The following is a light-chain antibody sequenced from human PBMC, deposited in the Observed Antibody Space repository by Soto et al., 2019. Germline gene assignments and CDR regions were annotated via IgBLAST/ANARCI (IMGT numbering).Light chain of an antibody. CDR3: TSYISSSTLGV. CDR1: SSDVGRYDY. CDR2: DVR. J-gene: IGLJ1*01. V-gene: IGLV2-14*03. Sequence: SVLTQPASVSGSPGQSITISCTGTSSDVGRYDYVSWYQQHPGKAPKLLIYDVRSRPSGVSNRFSGSKSGNAASLTISGLQAEDEAYYFCTSYISSSTLGVFGTGTKVTVL.